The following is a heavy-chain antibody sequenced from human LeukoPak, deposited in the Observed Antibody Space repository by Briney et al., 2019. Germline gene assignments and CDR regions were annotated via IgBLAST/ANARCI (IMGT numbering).Heavy chain of an antibody. D-gene: IGHD2-15*01. J-gene: IGHJ4*02. CDR2: IIPIFGTA. CDR3: AKYCSGGSCYSY. Sequence: ASVKVSCKASGGTFSSYAISWVRQAPGQGLEWMGGIIPIFGTANYAQKFQGRVTITADESTSTAYMELSSLRSEDTAVYYCAKYCSGGSCYSYWGQGTLVTVSS. V-gene: IGHV1-69*13. CDR1: GGTFSSYA.